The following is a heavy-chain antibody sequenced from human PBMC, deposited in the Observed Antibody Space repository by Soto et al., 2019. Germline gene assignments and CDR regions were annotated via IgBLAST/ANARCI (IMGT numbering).Heavy chain of an antibody. CDR1: GFTFSGSA. J-gene: IGHJ6*02. CDR3: TRSDYDFWSGHSHYYYYYVMDV. V-gene: IGHV3-73*01. D-gene: IGHD3-3*01. Sequence: PGGSLRLSCAASGFTFSGSAMHWVRQASGKGLEWVGRIRSKANSYATAYAASVKGRFTISRDDSKNTAYLQMNSLKAEDTAVYYCTRSDYDFWSGHSHYYYYYVMDVCGQGTSVTGSS. CDR2: IRSKANSYAT.